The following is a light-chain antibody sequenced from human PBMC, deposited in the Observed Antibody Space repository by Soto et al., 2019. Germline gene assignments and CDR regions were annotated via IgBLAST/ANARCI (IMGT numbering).Light chain of an antibody. CDR3: ISYTGSSTSYV. CDR2: EGS. V-gene: IGLV2-14*02. J-gene: IGLJ1*01. Sequence: QSVLTQPASVSGSPGQSITISCTGTSSDVGNYDLVSWYQQLPGKAPKFILYEGSKRPSGVSNRFSGSKSGNTASLTISGLQAEDEADYYCISYTGSSTSYVFGSGTKVTVL. CDR1: SSDVGNYDL.